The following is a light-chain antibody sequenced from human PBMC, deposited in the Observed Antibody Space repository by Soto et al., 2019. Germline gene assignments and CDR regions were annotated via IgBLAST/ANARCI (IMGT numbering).Light chain of an antibody. V-gene: IGKV1-39*01. CDR3: QQSYNTPRT. CDR1: QYISNY. J-gene: IGKJ1*01. CDR2: GAS. Sequence: DIQMTQSPSSLSASVGDRVTITCRASQYISNYLNWYQQEPGKAPNLLISGASRLQSGVPSRFGGSGSETDFSLTIISLQPEDFATYYCQQSYNTPRTFGQGTKVEIK.